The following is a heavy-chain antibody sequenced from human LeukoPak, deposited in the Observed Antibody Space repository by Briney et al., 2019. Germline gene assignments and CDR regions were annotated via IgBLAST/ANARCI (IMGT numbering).Heavy chain of an antibody. J-gene: IGHJ4*02. CDR1: GFTFSSYA. V-gene: IGHV3-23*01. CDR3: AKGVLPTGFDY. D-gene: IGHD3-10*01. Sequence: PGVSLRLSCAASGFTFSSYAMNWVRQAPGKGLEWVSAISGSGGNTYYADSVKGRFTISRDNSKNTLYLQMNSLRAEDTAIYYCAKGVLPTGFDYWGQGTLVTVSS. CDR2: ISGSGGNT.